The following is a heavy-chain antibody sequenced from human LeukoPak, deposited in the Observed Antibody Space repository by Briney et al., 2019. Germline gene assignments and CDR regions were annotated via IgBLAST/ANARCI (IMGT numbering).Heavy chain of an antibody. J-gene: IGHJ1*01. CDR3: ARGSGGVPEWPRHAEYFQH. D-gene: IGHD2-8*01. Sequence: ASVKVSCKASGYTFTSYGISWVRQAPGQGLEWMGWISAYNGNTNYAQKLQGRVTMTTDTSTSTAYMELRSLRSDDTAVYYCARGSGGVPEWPRHAEYFQHWGQGTLVTVSS. CDR1: GYTFTSYG. CDR2: ISAYNGNT. V-gene: IGHV1-18*01.